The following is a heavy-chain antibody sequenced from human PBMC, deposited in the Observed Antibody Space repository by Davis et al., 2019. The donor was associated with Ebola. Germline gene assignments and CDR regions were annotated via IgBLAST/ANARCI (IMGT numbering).Heavy chain of an antibody. CDR1: GFTVSTNS. V-gene: IGHV3-7*03. CDR3: VRGGSATAY. J-gene: IGHJ1*01. CDR2: IKEDGSKE. Sequence: GESLKISCAASGFTVSTNSMSWARQAPGKGLECVDHIKEDGSKEFYVDSVKGRFTISRDNAKNSLYLQMNSLRAEDTAVCYCVRGGSATAYWGQGTPVTVSS. D-gene: IGHD2-15*01.